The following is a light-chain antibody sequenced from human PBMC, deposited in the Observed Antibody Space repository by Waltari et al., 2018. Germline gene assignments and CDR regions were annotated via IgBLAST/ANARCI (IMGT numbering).Light chain of an antibody. CDR2: STK. V-gene: IGLV8-61*01. J-gene: IGLJ3*02. Sequence: QTVVTQEPSFSVSPGGTVTLTCGLSSASVSTNNYPIWYQQTPGQAPRTLIYSTKTRSSGVPDRFSGSILGNKAALTITGAQTDDEADYYCLMYMGGGISVFGGGAKLTVL. CDR3: LMYMGGGISV. CDR1: SASVSTNNY.